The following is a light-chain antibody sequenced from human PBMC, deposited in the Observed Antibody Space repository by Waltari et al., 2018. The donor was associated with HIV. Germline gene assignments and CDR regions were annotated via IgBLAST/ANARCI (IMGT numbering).Light chain of an antibody. CDR3: QQYNNGPYT. J-gene: IGKJ2*01. CDR2: GAS. Sequence: EIVMTQSPATLSVSPGERATLSCRASQSVSSNLAWYQQKPGQAPRLLIYGASTRATGIPARFSGSGSGTEFTRTISSLQSEDFAVYYCQQYNNGPYTFGQGTKLEIK. V-gene: IGKV3-15*01. CDR1: QSVSSN.